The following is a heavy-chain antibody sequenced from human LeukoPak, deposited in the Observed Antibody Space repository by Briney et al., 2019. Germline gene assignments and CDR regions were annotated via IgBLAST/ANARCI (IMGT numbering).Heavy chain of an antibody. D-gene: IGHD6-19*01. CDR2: ISGGGGST. Sequence: GGSLRLSCAASGFTFSSYAMSWVRQAPGKGLEWVSAISGGGGSTYYADSVKGRFTISRDNSKNTLYLQMNSLRADDTAVYYCANPGRYSSGWVFPPCFDYWGQGTLVTVSS. CDR3: ANPGRYSSGWVFPPCFDY. J-gene: IGHJ4*02. V-gene: IGHV3-23*01. CDR1: GFTFSSYA.